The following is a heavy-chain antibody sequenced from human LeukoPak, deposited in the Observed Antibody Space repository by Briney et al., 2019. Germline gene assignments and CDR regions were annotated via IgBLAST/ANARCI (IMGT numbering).Heavy chain of an antibody. CDR1: GFTFGDYA. V-gene: IGHV3-49*03. Sequence: PGGSLRLSCTASGFTFGDYAMSWFRQAPGKGLEWVGFIRSKAYGGTTEYAASVKGRFTFSRDDSKNMLYLQMNSLKSEDTAVYYCSTLTSRGLSDSWGQGTLVTVSS. D-gene: IGHD4-11*01. J-gene: IGHJ4*02. CDR3: STLTSRGLSDS. CDR2: IRSKAYGGTT.